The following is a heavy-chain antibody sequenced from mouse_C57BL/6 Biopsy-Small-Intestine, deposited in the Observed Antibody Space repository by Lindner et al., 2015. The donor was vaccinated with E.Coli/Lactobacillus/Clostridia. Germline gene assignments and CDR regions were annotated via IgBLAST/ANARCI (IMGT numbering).Heavy chain of an antibody. V-gene: IGHV1-5*01. Sequence: VQLQESGAELVKPGASVKLSCKTSGYTFTSYWMHWVKQRPGQGLEWMGAIYPGNSDTSYNQKFKGKATLTADKSSSTAYMQLSSLTSEDSAVYFCARSELGRLAWFAYWGQGTLVTVSA. CDR2: IYPGNSDT. CDR3: ARSELGRLAWFAY. J-gene: IGHJ3*01. CDR1: GYTFTSYW. D-gene: IGHD4-1*01.